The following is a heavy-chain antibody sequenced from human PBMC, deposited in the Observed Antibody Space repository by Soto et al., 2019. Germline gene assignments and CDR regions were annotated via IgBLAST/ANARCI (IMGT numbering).Heavy chain of an antibody. D-gene: IGHD2-2*01. J-gene: IGHJ4*01. CDR3: AKRRYCPSTTCFDY. Sequence: GASVKVSCKASGYTFTSYGISWVRQAPGQGLEWMGWISAYNGNTNYAQKLQGRVTMTTDTSTSTAYMELRSLRSDDTAVYYCAKRRYCPSTTCFDYWGQGTLVTVSS. CDR1: GYTFTSYG. V-gene: IGHV1-18*01. CDR2: ISAYNGNT.